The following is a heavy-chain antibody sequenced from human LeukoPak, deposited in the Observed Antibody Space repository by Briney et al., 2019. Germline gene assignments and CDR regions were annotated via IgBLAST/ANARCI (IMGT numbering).Heavy chain of an antibody. CDR2: INHSGST. CDR3: ASAESGYSYGNFDY. D-gene: IGHD5-18*01. V-gene: IGHV4-34*01. J-gene: IGHJ4*02. CDR1: GGSFSGYY. Sequence: SETLSLTCAVYGGSFSGYYWSWIRQPPGKGLEWIGEINHSGSTNYNPSLKSRVTISVDTSKNQFSLKLSSVTAADTAVYYCASAESGYSYGNFDYWGQGTLVTVSP.